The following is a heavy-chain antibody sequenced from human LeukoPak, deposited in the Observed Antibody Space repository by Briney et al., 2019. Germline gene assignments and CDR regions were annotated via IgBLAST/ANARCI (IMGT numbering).Heavy chain of an antibody. D-gene: IGHD6-19*01. Sequence: GASVKVSCKASGYTFTSYGISWVRQAPGQGLEWMGWISAYNGNTNYAQKFQGRVTITRNTSISTAYMELSSLRSEDTAVYYCARGSRQWLARYYFDYWGQGTLVTVSS. J-gene: IGHJ4*02. CDR2: ISAYNGNT. CDR1: GYTFTSYG. V-gene: IGHV1-18*01. CDR3: ARGSRQWLARYYFDY.